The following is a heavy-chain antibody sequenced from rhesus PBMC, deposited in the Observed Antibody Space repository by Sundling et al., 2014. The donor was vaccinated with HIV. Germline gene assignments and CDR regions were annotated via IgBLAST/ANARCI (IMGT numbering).Heavy chain of an antibody. CDR3: ARGRRYYSGDYFFDY. V-gene: IGHV4S13*01. CDR2: IYSKSEST. Sequence: QVQLQESGPGLVKPSETLSLTCAVSGGSFTGYYWSWIRQPPGKGLEWIGGIYSKSESTNYNPSLKSRVIISKDTSKNQFSLNLSSVTASDTAVYYCARGRRYYSGDYFFDYWGQGVLVTVSS. J-gene: IGHJ4*01. D-gene: IGHD3-16*01. CDR1: GGSFTGYY.